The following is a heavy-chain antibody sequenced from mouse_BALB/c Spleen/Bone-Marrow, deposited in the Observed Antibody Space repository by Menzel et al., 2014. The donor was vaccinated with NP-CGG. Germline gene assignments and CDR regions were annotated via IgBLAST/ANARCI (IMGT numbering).Heavy chain of an antibody. Sequence: EVKLQESGAELVKPGASVKLSCTASGFNIKDTYMHWVKQRPEQGLEWIGRIDPANGNTKYDPKFQGKATMTADTSSNTAYLQLSSLTSEDTAVYYCAMYCYGSSLFAYWGQGTLVTVSA. CDR2: IDPANGNT. D-gene: IGHD1-1*01. CDR1: GFNIKDTY. CDR3: AMYCYGSSLFAY. J-gene: IGHJ3*01. V-gene: IGHV14-3*02.